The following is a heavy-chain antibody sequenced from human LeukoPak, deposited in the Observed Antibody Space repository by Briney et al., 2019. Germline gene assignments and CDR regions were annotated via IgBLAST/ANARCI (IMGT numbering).Heavy chain of an antibody. V-gene: IGHV4-34*01. D-gene: IGHD6-13*01. Sequence: KPSETLSLTCGVYGGSFSGYYWNWIRQSPGKGLEWIGGIYHSGSTNYNPSLKSRVTMSVDTSQKQFSLGLRSVRAADTAVYYCARALDLTTLGGAAAGFLDYWGQGNVVTVSS. CDR3: ARALDLTTLGGAAAGFLDY. CDR1: GGSFSGYY. CDR2: IYHSGST. J-gene: IGHJ4*02.